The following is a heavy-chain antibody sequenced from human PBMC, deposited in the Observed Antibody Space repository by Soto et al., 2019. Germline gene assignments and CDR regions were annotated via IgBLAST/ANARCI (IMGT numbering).Heavy chain of an antibody. CDR1: GFIFSSHS. V-gene: IGHV3-21*01. CDR3: ARVPMAGTWLDH. J-gene: IGHJ5*02. Sequence: EVHLVESGGGLVKPGGSLRLSCAVSGFIFSSHSMNWVRQAPGKGLEWVASISTGSRYIHYADSVKGRFTVSRDNAKNSLSLQMNRLRGDDTAVYYCARVPMAGTWLDHWGQGTLVTVS. D-gene: IGHD6-19*01. CDR2: ISTGSRYI.